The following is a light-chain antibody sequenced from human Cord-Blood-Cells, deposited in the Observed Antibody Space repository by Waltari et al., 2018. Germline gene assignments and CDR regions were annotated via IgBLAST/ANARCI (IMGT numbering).Light chain of an antibody. CDR2: WAS. Sequence: DIVMTQSPDSLAVSLRVRATINCKSSQSVLYSSNNKNYLAWYQQKPGQPPKLLIYWASTRESGVPDRFSGSGSGTDFTLTISSLQAEDVAVYYCQQYYSTPYTFGQGTKLEIK. J-gene: IGKJ2*01. CDR3: QQYYSTPYT. CDR1: QSVLYSSNNKNY. V-gene: IGKV4-1*01.